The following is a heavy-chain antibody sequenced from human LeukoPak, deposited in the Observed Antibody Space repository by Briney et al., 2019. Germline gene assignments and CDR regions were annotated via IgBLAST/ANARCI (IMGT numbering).Heavy chain of an antibody. Sequence: SETLSLTCTVSGGSINNYYWSWIRQPAGKGLEWIGRINPSGSTKNNPSLKSRVTMPLDTRKNQLSLNLGSVTAADTAVYYCARASYYESRNNIAFDIWGRGTMVTVSS. CDR1: GGSINNYY. J-gene: IGHJ3*02. CDR3: ARASYYESRNNIAFDI. D-gene: IGHD3-10*01. CDR2: INPSGST. V-gene: IGHV4-4*07.